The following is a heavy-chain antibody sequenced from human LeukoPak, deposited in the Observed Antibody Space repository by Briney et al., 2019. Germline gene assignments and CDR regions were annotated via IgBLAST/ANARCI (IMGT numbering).Heavy chain of an antibody. Sequence: GRSLRLSCAASGFTFSSYAMHWVRQAPGKGLEWVAVISYDGSNKYYADSVKGRFTISRDNAKNSLYLQMNSLRAEDTAVYYCARGIVPAAIKGYYYYYGMDVWGQGTTVTVSS. CDR3: ARGIVPAAIKGYYYYYGMDV. CDR2: ISYDGSNK. J-gene: IGHJ6*02. V-gene: IGHV3-30-3*01. D-gene: IGHD2-2*02. CDR1: GFTFSSYA.